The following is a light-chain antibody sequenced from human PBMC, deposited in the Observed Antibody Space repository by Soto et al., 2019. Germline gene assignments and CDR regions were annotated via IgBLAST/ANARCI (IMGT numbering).Light chain of an antibody. J-gene: IGKJ5*01. CDR2: KAS. CDR3: QQYNSWPPIT. V-gene: IGKV1-5*03. Sequence: DIQMTQSPSTLSASVGDRVTITCRASQSISSWLAWYQQKPGKAPKLLIYKASSLESGVPSRFSGSGSGTEFTLTISSLQPDDFAVYYCQQYNSWPPITFGQGTRLEI. CDR1: QSISSW.